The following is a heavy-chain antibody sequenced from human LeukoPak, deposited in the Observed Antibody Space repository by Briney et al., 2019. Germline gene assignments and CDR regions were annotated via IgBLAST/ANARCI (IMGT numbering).Heavy chain of an antibody. Sequence: SETLSLTCAVYGGSFSGYYWTWIRQSPGKGLEWIGEIIHSGSTNYNPSLKSRVTMSVDTSKNQFSLKLSSVTAADTAVYYCAGNYDILTGIGYYGMDVWGKGTTVTVSS. CDR3: AGNYDILTGIGYYGMDV. CDR2: IIHSGST. V-gene: IGHV4-34*12. J-gene: IGHJ6*04. D-gene: IGHD3-9*01. CDR1: GGSFSGYY.